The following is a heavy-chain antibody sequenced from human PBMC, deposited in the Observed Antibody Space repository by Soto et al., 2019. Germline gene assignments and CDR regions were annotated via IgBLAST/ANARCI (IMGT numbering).Heavy chain of an antibody. D-gene: IGHD2-21*01. J-gene: IGHJ4*02. CDR1: GFTFSGSA. CDR2: IRSKVNSYAT. CDR3: TTQEGEPRRNV. Sequence: EVQLVESGGGLVQPGGSLKLSCAASGFTFSGSAIHWVRQASGKGLEWIGRIRSKVNSYATTYAASMKGRFTISRDDSKNTAYLQMSSLKTEDTAVYYCTTQEGEPRRNVWGQGTLVTVSS. V-gene: IGHV3-73*02.